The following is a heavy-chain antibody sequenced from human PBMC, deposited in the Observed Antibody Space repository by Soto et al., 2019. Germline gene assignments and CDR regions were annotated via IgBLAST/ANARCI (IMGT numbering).Heavy chain of an antibody. CDR1: GGSITGSSYY. D-gene: IGHD1-26*01. Sequence: QLQLQESGPGLVKASETLSLTCTVSGGSITGSSYYWGWIRQPPGKGLECVGTIHYSGSTYYDASLKSRVSMSVDTSKHQFSLKLTSVTAADTAVYYCARQVRGTNSYYYFDLWGQGTLVTVSS. V-gene: IGHV4-39*01. CDR3: ARQVRGTNSYYYFDL. J-gene: IGHJ4*02. CDR2: IHYSGST.